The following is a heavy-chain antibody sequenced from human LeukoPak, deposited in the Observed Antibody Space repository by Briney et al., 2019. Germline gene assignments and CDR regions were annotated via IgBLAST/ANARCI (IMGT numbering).Heavy chain of an antibody. V-gene: IGHV4-39*07. J-gene: IGHJ4*02. Sequence: PSETLSLTCTVSGGFISSSSYCWGWIRQPPGKGLEWIGSIYYSGSTYYNPSLKSRVTISVDTSKNQFSLKLSSVTAADTAVYYCALAEMATIHVFDYWGQGTLVTVSS. D-gene: IGHD5-24*01. CDR2: IYYSGST. CDR1: GGFISSSSYC. CDR3: ALAEMATIHVFDY.